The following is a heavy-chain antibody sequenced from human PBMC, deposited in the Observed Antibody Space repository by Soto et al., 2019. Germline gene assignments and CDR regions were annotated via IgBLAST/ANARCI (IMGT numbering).Heavy chain of an antibody. Sequence: SVKVSGKASGGTFSSYAISWVRQAPGQGLEWMGGIIPIFGTANYAQKFQGRVTITADESTSTAYMELSSLRSEDTAVYYCARDARYYDSSGYYPPDAFDIWGQGTMVTVSS. J-gene: IGHJ3*02. V-gene: IGHV1-69*13. D-gene: IGHD3-22*01. CDR3: ARDARYYDSSGYYPPDAFDI. CDR1: GGTFSSYA. CDR2: IIPIFGTA.